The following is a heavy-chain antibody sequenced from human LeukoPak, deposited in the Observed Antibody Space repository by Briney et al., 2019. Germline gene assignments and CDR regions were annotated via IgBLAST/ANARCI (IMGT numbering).Heavy chain of an antibody. D-gene: IGHD3-3*01. V-gene: IGHV3-23*01. Sequence: PGGSLRLSCAASGFTFSSYAMSWVRQAPGKGLEWVSAISGSGGSTYYADSVKGRFTISRENSNNTLYLKMNSLRAEDTAVYYCANPSGYDYWGQGTLVTVSS. J-gene: IGHJ4*02. CDR3: ANPSGYDY. CDR1: GFTFSSYA. CDR2: ISGSGGST.